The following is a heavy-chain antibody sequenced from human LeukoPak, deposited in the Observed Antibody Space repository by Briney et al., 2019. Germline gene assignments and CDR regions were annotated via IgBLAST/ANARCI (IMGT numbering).Heavy chain of an antibody. Sequence: GGSLRLSCAASGFTFSSYGMHWVRQAPGKGLEWVAFIRYDGSNKYYADSVKGRFTISRDNSKNTLYLQMNSLRAEDTAVYYCAKDMETRYSGSYGVFDYWGQGTLVTVSS. J-gene: IGHJ4*02. CDR1: GFTFSSYG. CDR2: IRYDGSNK. CDR3: AKDMETRYSGSYGVFDY. V-gene: IGHV3-30*02. D-gene: IGHD1-26*01.